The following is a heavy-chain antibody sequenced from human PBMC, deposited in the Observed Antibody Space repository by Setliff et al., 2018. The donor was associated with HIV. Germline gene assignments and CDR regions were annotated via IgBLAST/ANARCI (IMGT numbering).Heavy chain of an antibody. V-gene: IGHV1-2*06. CDR2: INPNSGGT. CDR1: GYTFTGYF. J-gene: IGHJ3*02. D-gene: IGHD2-8*01. CDR3: ATKVHCTNGVCLDAFDT. Sequence: ASVKVSCKASGYTFTGYFIHWVRQAPGQGLEWMGRINPNSGGTNYAQKFQGRVTMTRDTSISTAHMELSRLRSDDTAVCYCATKVHCTNGVCLDAFDTWGQGTMVTVSS.